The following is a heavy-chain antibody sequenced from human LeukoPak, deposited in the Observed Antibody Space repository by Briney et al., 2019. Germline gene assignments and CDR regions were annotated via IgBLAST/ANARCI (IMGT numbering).Heavy chain of an antibody. D-gene: IGHD3-10*01. CDR2: IYYSGST. J-gene: IGHJ4*02. CDR3: ARDGYGGVDY. Sequence: SETLSLTCTVSGVSISSSSYYWGWIRQPPGKGLEWIGSIYYSGSTYYNPSLKSQFTISVDTSKNQFSLKLSSVTAADTAVYYCARDGYGGVDYWGQGTLVTVSS. CDR1: GVSISSSSYY. V-gene: IGHV4-39*02.